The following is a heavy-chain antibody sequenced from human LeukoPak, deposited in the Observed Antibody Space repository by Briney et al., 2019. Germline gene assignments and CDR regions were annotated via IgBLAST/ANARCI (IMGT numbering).Heavy chain of an antibody. D-gene: IGHD6-19*01. V-gene: IGHV4-39*02. Sequence: PSETLSLTCTVSGGSISSSSYYWGWIRQPPGKGLEWIGSIYYSGSTYYNPSLKSRVTISVDTSKNQFSLKLSSVTAADTAVYYCAREGSLPSYYYYYMDVWGKGTTVTVSS. CDR3: AREGSLPSYYYYYMDV. CDR1: GGSISSSSYY. CDR2: IYYSGST. J-gene: IGHJ6*03.